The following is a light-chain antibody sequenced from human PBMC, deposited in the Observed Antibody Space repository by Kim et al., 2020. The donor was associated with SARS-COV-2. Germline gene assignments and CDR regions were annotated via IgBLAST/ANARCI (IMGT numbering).Light chain of an antibody. Sequence: SIRDELTTTCRASQSISIWLAWHQQKPGKAPKVLIYKASNLGSGVPSRFSGSGSGTEFTLAISSLHPDDFATYYCQQYITYPYTFGQGTKLEI. CDR1: QSISIW. V-gene: IGKV1-5*03. CDR2: KAS. J-gene: IGKJ2*01. CDR3: QQYITYPYT.